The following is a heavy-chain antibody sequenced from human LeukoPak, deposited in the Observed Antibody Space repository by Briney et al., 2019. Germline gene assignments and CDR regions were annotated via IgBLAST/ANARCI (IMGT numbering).Heavy chain of an antibody. CDR2: IFPRDSDT. CDR1: GYSFTSYW. D-gene: IGHD6-19*01. CDR3: ARRDSSSSGFVDY. V-gene: IGHV5-51*01. Sequence: GESLKISCKGSGYSFTSYWIGWVRQMPGKGLEWMGIIFPRDSDTRYSPIFQGQVTISADKSISTAYLQWSSLKASDTAMYYCARRDSSSSGFVDYWGQGTLVTVSS. J-gene: IGHJ4*02.